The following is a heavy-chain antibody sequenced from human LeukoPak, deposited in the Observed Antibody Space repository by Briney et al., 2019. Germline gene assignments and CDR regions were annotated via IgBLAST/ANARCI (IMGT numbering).Heavy chain of an antibody. V-gene: IGHV1-2*02. Sequence: ASVKVSCKASGYTFTGYYIHWVRQAPGQGPEWMGWINPNSGGTNYAQKFQGRVTVTRDTSITTTYMELSRLRSDDTAVYYCARDVRKGAFDIWGQGTMVTVSS. CDR1: GYTFTGYY. J-gene: IGHJ3*02. CDR3: ARDVRKGAFDI. CDR2: INPNSGGT.